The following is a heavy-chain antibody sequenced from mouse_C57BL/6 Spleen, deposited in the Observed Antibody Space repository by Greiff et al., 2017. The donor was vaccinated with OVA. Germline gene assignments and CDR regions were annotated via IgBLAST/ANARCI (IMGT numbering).Heavy chain of an antibody. CDR1: GYTFTSYW. D-gene: IGHD1-1*01. Sequence: QVQLQQPGAELVKPGASVKMSCKASGYTFTSYWITWVKQRPGQGLEWIGDIYPGSGSTNYTEKFKSKATLTVDTSSSTAYMQLSSLTSEDTAVYYCARRGLSYGSSYGYFDVWGTGTTVTVSS. CDR3: ARRGLSYGSSYGYFDV. CDR2: IYPGSGST. V-gene: IGHV1-55*01. J-gene: IGHJ1*03.